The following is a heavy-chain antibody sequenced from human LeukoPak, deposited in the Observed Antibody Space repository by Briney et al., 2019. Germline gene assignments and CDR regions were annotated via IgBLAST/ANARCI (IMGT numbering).Heavy chain of an antibody. J-gene: IGHJ4*02. CDR2: ISGSGGST. V-gene: IGHV3-23*01. Sequence: GGSLRLSCAASGFTFSSYAMSWVRQAPGKGVEWVSAISGSGGSTYYADSVKGRFTISRDNSKNTLYLQMNSLRAEDTAVYYCAKGDRAVAGHNYFDYWGQGTLVTVSS. CDR1: GFTFSSYA. CDR3: AKGDRAVAGHNYFDY. D-gene: IGHD6-19*01.